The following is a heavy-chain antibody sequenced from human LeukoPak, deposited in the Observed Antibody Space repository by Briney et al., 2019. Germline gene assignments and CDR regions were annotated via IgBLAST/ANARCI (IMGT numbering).Heavy chain of an antibody. CDR3: ARVGGSYHFDY. J-gene: IGHJ4*02. D-gene: IGHD1-26*01. CDR2: IYYSGST. Sequence: PGGSLRLSCAASGFTFSSYEMNWVRQAPGKGLEWIGYIYYSGSTYYNPSLKSRVTISVDTSKNQFSLKLSSVTAADTAVYYCARVGGSYHFDYWGQGTLVTVSS. V-gene: IGHV4-30-4*08. CDR1: GFTFSSYEMN.